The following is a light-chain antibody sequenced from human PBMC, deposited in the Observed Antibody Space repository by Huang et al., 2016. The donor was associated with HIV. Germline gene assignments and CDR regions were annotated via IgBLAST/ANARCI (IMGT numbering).Light chain of an antibody. J-gene: IGKJ2*01. CDR3: QQYGTLPYT. V-gene: IGKV3-20*01. CDR2: GDS. Sequence: EIVLTQSPVTLSLSPGEGASLSCRASQGVHNSSLPWYQQNPGQAPRLLIFGDSNRATGVPHRCRGRESGTDFTLTSSGLDPEDFAVYYCQQYGTLPYTFGQGTKLEI. CDR1: QGVHNSS.